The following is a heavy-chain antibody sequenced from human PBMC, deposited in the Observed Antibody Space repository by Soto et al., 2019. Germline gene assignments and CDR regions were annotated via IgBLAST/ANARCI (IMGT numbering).Heavy chain of an antibody. CDR2: ISYDGSKN. CDR3: ARDFVVGGPTINYYYGMDV. D-gene: IGHD1-26*01. V-gene: IGHV3-30*14. Sequence: GGSLRLSCAASGFTFSSYDMHWVRQAPGKGLEWVAVISYDGSKNYYADSVKGRFTISRDNSKNTLYLQMSSLGAEDTAVYYCARDFVVGGPTINYYYGMDVWGQGTTVTVSS. J-gene: IGHJ6*02. CDR1: GFTFSSYD.